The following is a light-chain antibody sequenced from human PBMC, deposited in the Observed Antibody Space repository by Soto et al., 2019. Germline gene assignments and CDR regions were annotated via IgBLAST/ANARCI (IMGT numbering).Light chain of an antibody. V-gene: IGLV3-25*03. CDR2: KDS. CDR1: ALPNQY. Sequence: SYELTQPPSVSVSPGQPARITCSGDALPNQYAYWYQQKPGQAPVLVIYKDSERPSGIPERFSGSSSGTTVTLTISGVQAEDEADYYCQSADSSGTNWVFGGGTKVTVL. J-gene: IGLJ3*02. CDR3: QSADSSGTNWV.